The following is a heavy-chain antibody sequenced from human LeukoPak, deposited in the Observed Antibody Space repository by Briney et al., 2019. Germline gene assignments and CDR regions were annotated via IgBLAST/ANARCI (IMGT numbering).Heavy chain of an antibody. J-gene: IGHJ4*02. D-gene: IGHD4-17*01. CDR2: ISYDGSNK. CDR1: GFTFSSYG. V-gene: IGHV3-30*03. CDR3: ATDDYGDYGLDY. Sequence: PGRSLRLSCAASGFTFSSYGMHWVRQAPGKGLEWVAVISYDGSNKYYAVSVKGRFTISRDNSKNTLYLQMNSLRAEDTAIYYCATDDYGDYGLDYWGQGTLVTVSS.